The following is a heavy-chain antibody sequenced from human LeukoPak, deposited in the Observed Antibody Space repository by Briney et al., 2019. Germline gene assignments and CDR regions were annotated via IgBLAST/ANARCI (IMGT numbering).Heavy chain of an antibody. D-gene: IGHD3-10*01. CDR1: GSPLTSLG. CDR2: ISAYNGNT. V-gene: IGHV1-18*01. Sequence: PQLKSSGRAPGSPLTSLGIAWVGQAPGQGFGGLGWISAYNGNTNYAQKLQGRVTMTTDTSTSTAYMELRSLRSDDTAVYYCARDYYGSGSYEFDPWGQGTLVTVSS. J-gene: IGHJ5*02. CDR3: ARDYYGSGSYEFDP.